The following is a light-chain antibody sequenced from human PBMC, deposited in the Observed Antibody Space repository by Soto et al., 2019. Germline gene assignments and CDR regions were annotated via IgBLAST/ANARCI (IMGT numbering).Light chain of an antibody. CDR2: CNN. J-gene: IGLJ2*01. Sequence: QSVLTQPPSASGTPGQRVTISCSGSSSNIGSNTVNWYQQLPGTAPKLLIYCNNQRPSGVPDRFSGSKSGTSASLAISGLQSEDDAVYYCAAWDDSLNGVVFGGGTKLTVL. CDR3: AAWDDSLNGVV. CDR1: SSNIGSNT. V-gene: IGLV1-44*01.